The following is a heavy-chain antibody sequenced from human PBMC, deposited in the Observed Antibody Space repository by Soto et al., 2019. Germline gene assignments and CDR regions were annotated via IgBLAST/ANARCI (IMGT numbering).Heavy chain of an antibody. V-gene: IGHV3-30*18. CDR2: ISYDGSNK. J-gene: IGHJ5*02. CDR1: GFTFSSYG. Sequence: QVQLVESGGGVVQPGRSLRLSCAASGFTFSSYGMHWVRQAPGKGLEWVAVISYDGSNKYYADSVKGRFTISRDNSKNTLYLQMNSLRAEDTAVYYCAKDRGVYNWNSKSLGWFDPWGQGTLVTVSS. D-gene: IGHD1-7*01. CDR3: AKDRGVYNWNSKSLGWFDP.